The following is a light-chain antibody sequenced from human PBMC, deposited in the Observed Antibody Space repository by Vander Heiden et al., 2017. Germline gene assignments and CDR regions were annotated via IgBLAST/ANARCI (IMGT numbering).Light chain of an antibody. J-gene: IGKJ4*01. CDR2: GAS. Sequence: ELFMTQSPSTLSFSPGERATLSCRASQIVKSNLAWYQQKRGHAPRLLIIGASTRATGIPARFSGSGSGTEFTLTISSLQSEDFAVYYCHHDNNWPPTFGGGTKVEIK. CDR1: QIVKSN. CDR3: HHDNNWPPT. V-gene: IGKV3-15*01.